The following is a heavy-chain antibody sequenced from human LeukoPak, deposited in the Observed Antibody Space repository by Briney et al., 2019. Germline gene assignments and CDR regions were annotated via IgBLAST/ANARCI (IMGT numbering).Heavy chain of an antibody. Sequence: GGSLRLSCVVSGFTISNKYMSWVRQAPGKGLEWVSVIYSGGNTYYADSVKGRFTISRVNSKNILYLEMKTLGAEDTALYYCARGFLGVTGQGAFCYWGQGTLGTGSS. D-gene: IGHD2-8*02. CDR2: IYSGGNT. CDR1: GFTISNKY. V-gene: IGHV3-53*01. J-gene: IGHJ4*02. CDR3: ARGFLGVTGQGAFCY.